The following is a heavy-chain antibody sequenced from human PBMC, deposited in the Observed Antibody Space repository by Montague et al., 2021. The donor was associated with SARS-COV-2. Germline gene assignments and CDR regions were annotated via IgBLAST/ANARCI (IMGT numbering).Heavy chain of an antibody. V-gene: IGHV4-34*01. CDR3: ARGGGYSYGALDY. J-gene: IGHJ4*02. Sequence: SETLSLTCVVYGGSFSGYYWSWIRQPPGKGLEWIGEINHGGSTNYNPSLKSRVTISVDTSKKQFSLRLNSVTAADTAVYYCARGGGYSYGALDYWGQGTLVTASS. CDR2: INHGGST. CDR1: GGSFSGYY. D-gene: IGHD5-18*01.